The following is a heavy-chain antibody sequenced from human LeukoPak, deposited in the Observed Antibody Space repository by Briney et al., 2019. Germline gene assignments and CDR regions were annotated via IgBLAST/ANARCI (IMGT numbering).Heavy chain of an antibody. CDR1: GFTFTTYW. CDR2: IKQDGSEK. CDR3: ARDSDGVLDY. Sequence: GGSLRLSCAASGFTFTTYWMAWVRQAPGKGLEWVANIKQDGSEKYYVDSVKGRFTISRDNAENSLYLQMNSLRAEDTAVYYCARDSDGVLDYWGQGTLITVSS. J-gene: IGHJ4*01. V-gene: IGHV3-7*04. D-gene: IGHD3-10*01.